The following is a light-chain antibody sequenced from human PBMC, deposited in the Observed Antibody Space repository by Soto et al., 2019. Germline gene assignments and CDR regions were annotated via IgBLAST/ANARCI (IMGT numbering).Light chain of an antibody. CDR2: AAS. CDR3: QQYDNLPQT. CDR1: QSISSY. J-gene: IGKJ1*01. Sequence: DIQMTQSPSSLSASLGYIVSITCRASQSISSYLNWYQQKPGKAPKVLIYAASNLQSGVPSRFSGTGSGTDFTFTISSLQPEDIATYYCQQYDNLPQTFGQGTKVDIK. V-gene: IGKV1-33*01.